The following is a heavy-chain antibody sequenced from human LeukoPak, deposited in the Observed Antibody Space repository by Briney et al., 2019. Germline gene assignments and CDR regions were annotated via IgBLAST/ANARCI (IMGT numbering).Heavy chain of an antibody. CDR3: AKEKGIYCSSIDCSPGMDV. Sequence: GGSLRLSCAASGSTFSNYGMHWVRQAPGKGLEWVAVISYDGSNKYYADSVKGRFTFSRDNTKNTLYLQMSSLRAEDTAVYYCAKEKGIYCSSIDCSPGMDVWGQGTTVTVSS. CDR2: ISYDGSNK. V-gene: IGHV3-30*18. D-gene: IGHD2-2*01. J-gene: IGHJ6*02. CDR1: GSTFSNYG.